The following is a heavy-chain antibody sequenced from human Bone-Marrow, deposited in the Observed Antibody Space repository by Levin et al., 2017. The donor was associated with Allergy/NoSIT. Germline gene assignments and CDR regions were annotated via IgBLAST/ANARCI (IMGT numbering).Heavy chain of an antibody. Sequence: SGGSLRLSCAASGFSFTKVWMTWVRQAPGKGLEWVGRIKSETDGGTIDYAAPVKGRFTISRDDSRSTLYLQMNSLKTEDTAVYYCTTEVWARSIRDDYWGQGTLVTVSS. CDR2: IKSETDGGTI. J-gene: IGHJ4*02. V-gene: IGHV3-15*01. CDR1: GFSFTKVW. CDR3: TTEVWARSIRDDY. D-gene: IGHD2-21*01.